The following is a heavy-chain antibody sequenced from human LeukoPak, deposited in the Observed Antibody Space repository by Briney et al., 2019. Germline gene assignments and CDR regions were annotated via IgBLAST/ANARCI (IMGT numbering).Heavy chain of an antibody. V-gene: IGHV4-59*12. CDR2: IYYSGST. CDR1: GGSISSYY. J-gene: IGHJ6*03. CDR3: ARGYCSGGSCYSYYYYNYMDV. Sequence: SEALSLTCTVSGGSISSYYWSWIRQPPGKGLEWIGYIYYSGSTNCNPSLKSRVTISVDTSKNQFSLKLSSVTAADTAVYYCARGYCSGGSCYSYYYYNYMDVWGKGTTVTVSS. D-gene: IGHD2-15*01.